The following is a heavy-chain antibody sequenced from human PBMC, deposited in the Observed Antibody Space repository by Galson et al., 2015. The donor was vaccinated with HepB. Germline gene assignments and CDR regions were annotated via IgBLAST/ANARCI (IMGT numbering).Heavy chain of an antibody. J-gene: IGHJ3*02. D-gene: IGHD6-6*01. CDR2: IKQDGSEK. V-gene: IGHV3-7*04. CDR3: ARVGAAAREAFDI. Sequence: SLRLSCAASGFTFSSYWMSWVRQAPGKGLEWVANIKQDGSEKYYVDSVKGRFTISRDNAKNSLYLQMYSLRAEDTAVYYCARVGAAAREAFDIWGQGTMVTVSS. CDR1: GFTFSSYW.